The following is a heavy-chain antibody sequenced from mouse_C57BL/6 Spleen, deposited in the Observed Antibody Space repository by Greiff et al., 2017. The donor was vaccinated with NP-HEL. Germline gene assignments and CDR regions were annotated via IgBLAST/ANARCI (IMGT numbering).Heavy chain of an antibody. CDR2: INPSNGGT. Sequence: QVQLQQPGTELVKPGASVKLSCKASGYTFTSYWLHWVKQRPGQGLEWIGNINPSNGGTNYNEKFKSKATLTVDKSSNTAYMQLSSLTSEDSAVYYCARSRTFYDGYQYYFDYWGQGTTLTVSS. D-gene: IGHD2-3*01. V-gene: IGHV1-53*01. CDR3: ARSRTFYDGYQYYFDY. CDR1: GYTFTSYW. J-gene: IGHJ2*01.